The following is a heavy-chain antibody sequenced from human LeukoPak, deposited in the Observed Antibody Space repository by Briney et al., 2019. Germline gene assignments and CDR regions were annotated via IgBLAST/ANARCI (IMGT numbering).Heavy chain of an antibody. CDR1: GFTFSSYA. CDR3: ARDLHSYGY. V-gene: IGHV3-64*01. J-gene: IGHJ4*02. Sequence: GGSLRLSCAASGFTFSSYAMHWVRQAPGKGLEYVSAISSNGGSTYYANSVKGRFTISRDNSKNTLYLQMGSLRAEDMAVYYCARDLHSYGYWGQGTLVTVSS. D-gene: IGHD5-18*01. CDR2: ISSNGGST.